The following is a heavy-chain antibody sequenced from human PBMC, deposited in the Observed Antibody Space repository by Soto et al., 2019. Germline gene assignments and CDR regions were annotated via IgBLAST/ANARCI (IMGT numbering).Heavy chain of an antibody. CDR2: FDPEDGET. D-gene: IGHD3-3*01. Sequence: EVCCKVSGDTLAELSMHWVRQAPGKGLEWMGGFDPEDGETIYAQKFQGRVTMTEDTSTDTAYMELSSLRSEDTAVYYCATVITIFGVVPGAFDIWGQRTMVTVSS. CDR3: ATVITIFGVVPGAFDI. V-gene: IGHV1-24*01. J-gene: IGHJ3*02. CDR1: GDTLAELS.